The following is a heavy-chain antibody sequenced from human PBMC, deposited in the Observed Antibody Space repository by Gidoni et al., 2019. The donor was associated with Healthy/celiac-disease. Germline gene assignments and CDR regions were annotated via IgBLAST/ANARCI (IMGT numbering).Heavy chain of an antibody. CDR1: GFTFSSYA. CDR3: AKKLGDYDHGMDV. D-gene: IGHD3-16*01. V-gene: IGHV3-23*01. J-gene: IGHJ6*02. CDR2: ISGSGGST. Sequence: EVQLLESGGGLVQPGGSLRLSCAASGFTFSSYAMSWVRQAPGKGLEWVAAISGSGGSTYYADSVKGRFTISRDNSKNTLYLQMNSLRAEDTAVYYCAKKLGDYDHGMDVWGQGTTVTVSS.